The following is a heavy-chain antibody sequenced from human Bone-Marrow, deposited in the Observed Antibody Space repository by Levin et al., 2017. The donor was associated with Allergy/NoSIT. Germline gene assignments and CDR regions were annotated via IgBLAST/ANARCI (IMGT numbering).Heavy chain of an antibody. CDR2: INPNTGIT. Sequence: GESLKISCKASGYTFTGQYIHWVRQAPGQGLEWIGWINPNTGITKYAQKFQGRVTMTRDTSITTAYMEVRSLTSDDTAVFFCERDGPQNHFWSSQPHQQPFVYYAMDVWGQGTTVIVS. CDR3: ERDGPQNHFWSSQPHQQPFVYYAMDV. D-gene: IGHD3-3*02. CDR1: GYTFTGQY. V-gene: IGHV1-2*02. J-gene: IGHJ6*02.